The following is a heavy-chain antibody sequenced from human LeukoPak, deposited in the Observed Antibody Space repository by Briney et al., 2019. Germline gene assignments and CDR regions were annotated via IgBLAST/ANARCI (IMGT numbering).Heavy chain of an antibody. V-gene: IGHV4-34*01. CDR2: INHSGTT. Sequence: SETLSLTCAFYGGSFSGYFWSWLRQPPGRGLEWIGEINHSGTTNYNPSLKSRIIISIDTSKNQFSLKLSSVTAADTAVYYCARARSTVVRGVKSVNWFDPWGQGTLVTVSS. CDR3: ARARSTVVRGVKSVNWFDP. CDR1: GGSFSGYF. J-gene: IGHJ5*02. D-gene: IGHD3-10*01.